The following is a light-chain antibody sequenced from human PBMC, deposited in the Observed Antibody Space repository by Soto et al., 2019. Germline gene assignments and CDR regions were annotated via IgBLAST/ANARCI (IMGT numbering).Light chain of an antibody. CDR2: DAS. Sequence: DIVLIQSPATLSLSPGERATLSCRASQSVNTYLGWYQQRPGQAPILLIYDASNRATGIPARFSGSGSGTDFTLTISSLEPEDFAVYYCQQRSSWPLTFGGGTKVDIK. V-gene: IGKV3-11*01. CDR3: QQRSSWPLT. CDR1: QSVNTY. J-gene: IGKJ4*01.